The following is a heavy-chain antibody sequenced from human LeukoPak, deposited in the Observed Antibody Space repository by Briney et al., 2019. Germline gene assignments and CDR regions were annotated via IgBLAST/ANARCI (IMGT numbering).Heavy chain of an antibody. CDR3: AKDVGWLQSGAFDY. CDR2: IRYDGSNK. Sequence: GGSLRLSCAASGFTFSSYGMHWVRQAPGKGLEWVAFIRYDGSNKYYADSVKGRFTISRDNSKNTLYLQMNSLRAGDTAVYYCAKDVGWLQSGAFDYWGQGTLVTVSS. V-gene: IGHV3-30*02. J-gene: IGHJ4*02. CDR1: GFTFSSYG. D-gene: IGHD5-24*01.